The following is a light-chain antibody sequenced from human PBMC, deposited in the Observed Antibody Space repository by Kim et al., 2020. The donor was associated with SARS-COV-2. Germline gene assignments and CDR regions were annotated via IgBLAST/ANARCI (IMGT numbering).Light chain of an antibody. V-gene: IGKV1-27*01. Sequence: DIQMTQSPSTLSASVGDRVTVTCRASQGISNSLAWYQQKPGKVPKLLIYAASTLQTGVPSRFSGSGSGTDFTLTISSLQPDDVATYYCQHYNSPPRTFGQGTKVDIK. J-gene: IGKJ1*01. CDR3: QHYNSPPRT. CDR2: AAS. CDR1: QGISNS.